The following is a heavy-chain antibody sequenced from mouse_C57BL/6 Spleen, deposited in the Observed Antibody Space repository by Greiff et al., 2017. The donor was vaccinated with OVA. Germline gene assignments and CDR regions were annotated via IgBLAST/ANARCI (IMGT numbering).Heavy chain of an antibody. D-gene: IGHD1-3*01. CDR1: GYTFTSYW. CDR3: GRRHYVEYLDV. CDR2: IYPNSGGT. Sequence: QVQLQQPGAELVKPGASVKLSCKASGYTFTSYWITWVKQRPGQGLEWIGKIYPNSGGTNYNEKFKSKATLTVDKPSSTAYMQLSSLTSEDSAVRSGGRRHYVEYLDVWGKGTSVTVSS. J-gene: IGHJ1*03. V-gene: IGHV1-72*01.